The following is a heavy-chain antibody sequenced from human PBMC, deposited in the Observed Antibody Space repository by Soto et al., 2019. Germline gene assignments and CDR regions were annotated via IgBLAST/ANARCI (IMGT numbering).Heavy chain of an antibody. CDR2: TYYRSKWYN. Sequence: PSQTLSLTCAISGDSVSSNSAAWNWIRQSPSRGLEWLGRTYYRSKWYNDYAVSVKSRITINPDTSKNQFSLQLNSVTPEDTAVYYCAREKHFWGCSSTSCSPFDYWGQGTLVTVSS. J-gene: IGHJ4*02. CDR1: GDSVSSNSAA. CDR3: AREKHFWGCSSTSCSPFDY. V-gene: IGHV6-1*01. D-gene: IGHD2-2*01.